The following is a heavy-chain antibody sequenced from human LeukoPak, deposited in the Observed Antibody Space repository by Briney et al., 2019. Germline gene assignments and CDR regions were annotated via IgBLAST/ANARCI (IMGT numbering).Heavy chain of an antibody. CDR3: ARAHSSFTYAFDI. J-gene: IGHJ3*02. V-gene: IGHV3-48*04. Sequence: GGSLRLSCAASGFTFSSYSMNWVRQAPGKGLEWVSYISISGNTIHYADSVKGRFTISRDNAKNSLYLQMTSLRAEDTAVYYCARAHSSFTYAFDIWGRGTMVTVSS. CDR2: ISISGNTI. D-gene: IGHD2-15*01. CDR1: GFTFSSYS.